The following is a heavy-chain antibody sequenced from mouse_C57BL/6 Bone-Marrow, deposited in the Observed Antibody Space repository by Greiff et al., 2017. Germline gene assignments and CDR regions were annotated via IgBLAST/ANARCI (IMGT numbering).Heavy chain of an antibody. V-gene: IGHV1-69*01. CDR1: GYTFTSYW. CDR3: AGESNYGSWFAY. CDR2: IDPSDSYT. D-gene: IGHD2-5*01. J-gene: IGHJ3*01. Sequence: QVQLQQPGAELVMPGASVKLSCKASGYTFTSYWMHWVKQRPGQGLEWIGEIDPSDSYTNYNQKFKGKSTLTVDKSSSTAYMQLSSLTSEDSADYYCAGESNYGSWFAYWGQGTLVTVSA.